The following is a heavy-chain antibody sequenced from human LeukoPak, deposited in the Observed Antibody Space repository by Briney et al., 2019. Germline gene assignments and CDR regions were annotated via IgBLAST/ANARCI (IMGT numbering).Heavy chain of an antibody. CDR3: ARDRGYSSYDY. Sequence: TGGSLRLSCVASEFMFSTSWMNWVRQAPGKGLEWVAAINPDGSGKYFVDSVRGRFTISRDDAENSLYLQMNSLRVEDTAVYYCARDRGYSSYDYWGQGTMVTVSS. V-gene: IGHV3-7*01. J-gene: IGHJ4*02. D-gene: IGHD6-19*01. CDR2: INPDGSGK. CDR1: EFMFSTSW.